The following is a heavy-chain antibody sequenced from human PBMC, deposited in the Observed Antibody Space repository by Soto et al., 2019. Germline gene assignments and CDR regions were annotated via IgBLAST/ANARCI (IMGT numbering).Heavy chain of an antibody. J-gene: IGHJ6*02. CDR2: IDPSDSYT. D-gene: IGHD4-17*01. V-gene: IGHV5-10-1*01. CDR1: GYSFTSYW. CDR3: ARRTVTTRYYYYGMDV. Sequence: GESLKISCKGSGYSFTSYWISWVRQMPGKGLEWMGRIDPSDSYTNYSPSFQGHVTISADKSISTAYLQWSSLKASDTAMYYCARRTVTTRYYYYGMDVWGQGTTVTVSS.